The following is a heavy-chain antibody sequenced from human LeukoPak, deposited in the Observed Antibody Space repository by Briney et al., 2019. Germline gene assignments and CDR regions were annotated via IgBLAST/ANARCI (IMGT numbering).Heavy chain of an antibody. J-gene: IGHJ4*02. D-gene: IGHD1-1*01. Sequence: GGSLRLSCAASGFTFSSYAMSWVRQAPGKGLDWVSAISGSGGSTYYADSVKGRFTISRDNAKSSLFLQMNSLRTEDTAVYYCATTRGFDYWGQGTLVTVSS. CDR3: ATTRGFDY. CDR2: ISGSGGST. V-gene: IGHV3-23*01. CDR1: GFTFSSYA.